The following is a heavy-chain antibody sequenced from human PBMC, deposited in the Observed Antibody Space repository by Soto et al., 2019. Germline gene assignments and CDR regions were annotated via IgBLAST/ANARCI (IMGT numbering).Heavy chain of an antibody. CDR1: GYTFTSYG. D-gene: IGHD5-18*01. CDR2: ISAYNGNT. Sequence: QVPLVQSGAEVKKPGASVKVSCKASGYTFTSYGISWVRQAPGQGLEWMGWISAYNGNTNYAQKLQGRVTMTTDTSTSTAYMELRSLRSDDTAVYYCASAVDTAMTYYGMDVWGQGTTVTVSS. CDR3: ASAVDTAMTYYGMDV. V-gene: IGHV1-18*01. J-gene: IGHJ6*02.